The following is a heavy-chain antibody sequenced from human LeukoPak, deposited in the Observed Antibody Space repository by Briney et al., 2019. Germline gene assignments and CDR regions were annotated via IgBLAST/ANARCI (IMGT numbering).Heavy chain of an antibody. J-gene: IGHJ4*02. D-gene: IGHD2-2*01. CDR2: ISYRGST. CDR3: ARLLIYCSSTSCHFDY. V-gene: IGHV4-59*08. Sequence: SETLSLTCTVSGGSTSSDHWSWIRQPPEKGLEWIGCISYRGSTNYNPSLKSRVTISVDTSKKHFSLKLTSVTAADTAMYYCARLLIYCSSTSCHFDYWGQGTLVTVSS. CDR1: GGSTSSDH.